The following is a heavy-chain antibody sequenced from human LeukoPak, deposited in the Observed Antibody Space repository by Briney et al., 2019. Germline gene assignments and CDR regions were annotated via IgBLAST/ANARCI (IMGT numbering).Heavy chain of an antibody. V-gene: IGHV4-30-2*01. CDR3: ARTSTAARRANAFDI. J-gene: IGHJ3*02. D-gene: IGHD6-6*01. Sequence: SETLSLTCAVSGDSISSGGYSWSWIRQPPGKGLEWIGYIYHSGSTYYNPSLKSRVTISVDRSKNQFSLKLSSVTAADTAVYYCARTSTAARRANAFDIWGQGTMVTVSS. CDR1: GDSISSGGYS. CDR2: IYHSGST.